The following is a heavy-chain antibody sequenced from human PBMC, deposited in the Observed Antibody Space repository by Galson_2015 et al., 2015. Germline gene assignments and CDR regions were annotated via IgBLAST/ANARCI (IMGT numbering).Heavy chain of an antibody. Sequence: SLRLSCAASGFTVSSTYMSWVRQAPGKGLEWVSIIYSGGSTYYADSVKGRFIISRDNSENTVYLQVNSLRADDTAVYYRAKSVVDVGYWGQGTLVTVSS. D-gene: IGHD2-15*01. CDR1: GFTVSSTY. CDR3: AKSVVDVGY. J-gene: IGHJ4*02. CDR2: IYSGGST. V-gene: IGHV3-53*01.